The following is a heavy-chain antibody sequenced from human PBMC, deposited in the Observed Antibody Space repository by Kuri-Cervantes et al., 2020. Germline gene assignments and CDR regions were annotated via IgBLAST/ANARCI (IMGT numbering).Heavy chain of an antibody. D-gene: IGHD5-12*01. Sequence: GESLKISCAASGFTFSSYWMSWVRQAPGKGLEWVSSISSSSYIYYADSVKGRFTISRDNSKNTLYLQMNSLRAEDTAVYYCARDSGYVGFDYWGQGTLVTVSS. J-gene: IGHJ4*02. CDR1: GFTFSSYW. V-gene: IGHV3-21*04. CDR2: ISSSSYI. CDR3: ARDSGYVGFDY.